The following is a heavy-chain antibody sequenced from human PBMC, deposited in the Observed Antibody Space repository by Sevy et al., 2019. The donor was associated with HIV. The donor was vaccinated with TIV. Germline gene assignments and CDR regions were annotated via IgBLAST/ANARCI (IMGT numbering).Heavy chain of an antibody. Sequence: GGSLRLSCAASGFTFSNYGMHWVRQAPGKGLEWVAVVSYDGSHKYYADSVRGRFTSSRDNSKNMLYLQMSSLRAEDTAVYYCAKGGRATASAFDIWGQGTVVTVSS. CDR2: VSYDGSHK. D-gene: IGHD2-21*02. V-gene: IGHV3-30*18. CDR1: GFTFSNYG. J-gene: IGHJ3*02. CDR3: AKGGRATASAFDI.